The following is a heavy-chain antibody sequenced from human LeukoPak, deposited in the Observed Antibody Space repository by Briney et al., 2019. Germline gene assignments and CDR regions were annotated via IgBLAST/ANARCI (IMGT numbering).Heavy chain of an antibody. CDR3: ARGRDYYDSSGSDYFDY. J-gene: IGHJ4*02. CDR2: INPNSGGT. V-gene: IGHV1-2*02. Sequence: ASVKVSCKASGYTFTGYYMHWVRQAPGQGLEWIGWINPNSGGTNYAQKFQGRVTMTRDTSTSTVYMELSSLRSEDTAVYYCARGRDYYDSSGSDYFDYWGQGTLVTVSS. D-gene: IGHD3-22*01. CDR1: GYTFTGYY.